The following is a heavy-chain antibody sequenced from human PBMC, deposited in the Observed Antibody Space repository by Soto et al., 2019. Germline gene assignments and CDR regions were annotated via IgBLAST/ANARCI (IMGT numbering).Heavy chain of an antibody. CDR2: TYYRSKWYN. CDR3: ARETAKVAGTEYYYYYMDV. D-gene: IGHD6-19*01. V-gene: IGHV6-1*01. J-gene: IGHJ6*03. CDR1: GDSVSSNSAA. Sequence: PSQTLSLTCAISGDSVSSNSAAWNWIRQSPSRGLEWLGRTYYRSKWYNDYAVSVKSRITINPDTSKNQFSLQLNSVTPEDTAVYYCARETAKVAGTEYYYYYMDVWGKGTTVTVSS.